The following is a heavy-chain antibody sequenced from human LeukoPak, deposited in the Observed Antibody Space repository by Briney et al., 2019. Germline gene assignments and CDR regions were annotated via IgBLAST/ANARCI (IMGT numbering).Heavy chain of an antibody. D-gene: IGHD4-17*01. CDR2: ISSSSSSI. Sequence: GGPLRLSCAASGFTFSSYSINWVRQAPGKGLEWVSYISSSSSSIYYADPVKGRFTISRDNAKNSLYLQMNSLRAEDTAVYYCAKDRRDYVSDYWAGEPWSPSPQ. J-gene: IGHJ4*02. V-gene: IGHV3-48*01. CDR3: AKDRRDYVSDY. CDR1: GFTFSSYS.